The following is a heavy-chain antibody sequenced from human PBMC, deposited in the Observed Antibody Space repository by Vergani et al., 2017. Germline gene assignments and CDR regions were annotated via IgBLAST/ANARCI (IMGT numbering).Heavy chain of an antibody. J-gene: IGHJ3*01. CDR3: ARGGDDYYDMQVAPDF. V-gene: IGHV3-74*02. CDR2: INSGGTST. CDR1: GFTFSSYS. D-gene: IGHD3-22*01. Sequence: EVQLVESGGGLVQPGGSLRLSCAASGFTFSSYSMNWVRQAPGKGLVWVSRINSGGTSTSYADPVKGRFTISRDNAKKTLYLQLNSLKDEDTAVYYCARGGDDYYDMQVAPDFWGQGTLVAVSS.